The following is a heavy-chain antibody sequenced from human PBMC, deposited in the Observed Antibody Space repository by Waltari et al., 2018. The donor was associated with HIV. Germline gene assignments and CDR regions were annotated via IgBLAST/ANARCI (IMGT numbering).Heavy chain of an antibody. CDR2: TYYRSRWYN. CDR1: GDSVSSNSAA. V-gene: IGHV6-1*01. J-gene: IGHJ5*02. D-gene: IGHD6-19*01. Sequence: QGQLQQSGPGLVKPSQTLSLTCVISGDSVSSNSAAWNWIRQSPSRGLEWLGRTYYRSRWYNEYAVSVKSRITITQDTSKNHFSLQLKSVTPEDTAVYYCVRGGQWLNWFGPWGPGTLVTVSS. CDR3: VRGGQWLNWFGP.